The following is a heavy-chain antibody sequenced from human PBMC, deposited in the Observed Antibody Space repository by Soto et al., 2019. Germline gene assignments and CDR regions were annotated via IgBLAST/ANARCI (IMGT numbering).Heavy chain of an antibody. V-gene: IGHV3-48*03. D-gene: IGHD2-2*01. CDR3: ARGSDSSTSAYYYYGMDV. Sequence: GGSLRLSCAASGFTFSSYEMNWVRQAPGKGLEWVSYISSSGSTIYYADSVKGRFTISRDNAKNSLYLQMNSLRAEDTAVYYCARGSDSSTSAYYYYGMDVWGQGTTVTV. J-gene: IGHJ6*02. CDR2: ISSSGSTI. CDR1: GFTFSSYE.